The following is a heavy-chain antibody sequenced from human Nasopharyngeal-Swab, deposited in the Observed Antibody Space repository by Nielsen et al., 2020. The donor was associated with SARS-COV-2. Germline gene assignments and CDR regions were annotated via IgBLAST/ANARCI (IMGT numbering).Heavy chain of an antibody. D-gene: IGHD6-19*01. CDR2: IIPIFGTA. V-gene: IGHV1-69*05. CDR3: ARDSEGSGYDSIAVAAYFDY. Sequence: SVQVSCKASGGTFSSYAISWVRQAPGQGLEWMGGIIPIFGTANYAQKLQGRVTITTDESTSTAYMELSSLRSEDTAVYYCARDSEGSGYDSIAVAAYFDYWGQGTLVTVSS. CDR1: GGTFSSYA. J-gene: IGHJ4*02.